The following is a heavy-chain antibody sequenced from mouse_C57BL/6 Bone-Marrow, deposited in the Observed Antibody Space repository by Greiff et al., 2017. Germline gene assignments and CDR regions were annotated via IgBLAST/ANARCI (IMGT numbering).Heavy chain of an antibody. V-gene: IGHV1-55*01. CDR3: ARDYYGSSYWYFEV. D-gene: IGHD1-1*01. Sequence: VQLQQPGAELVKPGASVKMSCKASGYTFTSYWITWVKQRPGQGLEWIGDIYPGSGSTNYTEKFKSKATLTVDTSSSTAYMQLSSLTSEDSAVYYGARDYYGSSYWYFEVWGTGTTVTVSS. CDR1: GYTFTSYW. J-gene: IGHJ1*03. CDR2: IYPGSGST.